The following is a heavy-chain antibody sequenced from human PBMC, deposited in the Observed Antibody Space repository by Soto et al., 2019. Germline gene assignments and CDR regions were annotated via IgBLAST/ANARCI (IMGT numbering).Heavy chain of an antibody. CDR1: GFIFSSYG. CDR3: AKAVWSGPMDV. D-gene: IGHD3-3*01. CDR2: ISYDGSNK. J-gene: IGHJ6*02. V-gene: IGHV3-30*18. Sequence: QVQLVESGGGVVQPGRSLRLSCAASGFIFSSYGIHWVRQAPGKGLAWVAVISYDGSNKYYADSVKGRFTISRDNYTNTMYLQMNSRRAEDTAVYYCAKAVWSGPMDVWGQGTTVTVSS.